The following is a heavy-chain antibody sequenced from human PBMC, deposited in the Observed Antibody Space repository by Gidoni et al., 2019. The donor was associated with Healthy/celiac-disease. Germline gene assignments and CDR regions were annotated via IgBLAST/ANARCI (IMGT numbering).Heavy chain of an antibody. V-gene: IGHV3-23*01. CDR2: ISGSGGST. Sequence: EVPLLESGGGLVQPGGSLRLSCAASGSTFSCSAMSWVRQAPGKGLVWVSAISGSGGSTYYADSVKGRFTISRDNSKNTLYLQMNSLRAEDTAVYYCAKPLPDYGDYLWAFDYWGQGTLVTVSS. J-gene: IGHJ4*02. CDR1: GSTFSCSA. CDR3: AKPLPDYGDYLWAFDY. D-gene: IGHD4-17*01.